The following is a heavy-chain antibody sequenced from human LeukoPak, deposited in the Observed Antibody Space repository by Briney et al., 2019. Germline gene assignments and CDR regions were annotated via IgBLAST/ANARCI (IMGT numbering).Heavy chain of an antibody. D-gene: IGHD3-3*01. CDR3: ASPYYDFWSGYYPLSY. CDR2: ISSSSSYI. J-gene: IGHJ4*02. CDR1: GFTFSSYS. Sequence: GGSLRLSCAASGFTFSSYSMNWVRQAPGKGLEWVSSISSSSSYIYYADSVKGRFTISRDNAKNSLYPQMNSLRAEDTAVYYRASPYYDFWSGYYPLSYWGQGTLVTVSS. V-gene: IGHV3-21*01.